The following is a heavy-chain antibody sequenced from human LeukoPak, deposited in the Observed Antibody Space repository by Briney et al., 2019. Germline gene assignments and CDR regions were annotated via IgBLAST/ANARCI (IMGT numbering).Heavy chain of an antibody. CDR1: GFIFRGSW. CDR2: IKEEGSEK. V-gene: IGHV3-7*02. D-gene: IGHD3-9*01. CDR3: GRSIPQQCFDWTFAY. Sequence: GGSLRLSCAASGFIFRGSWMSWVRQAPGKGLEWVANIKEEGSEKYYVDSVKGRFTISRDNTKNSLYLQMNSLRAEDTAVYYVGRSIPQQCFDWTFAYWGQGTLVTVSS. J-gene: IGHJ4*02.